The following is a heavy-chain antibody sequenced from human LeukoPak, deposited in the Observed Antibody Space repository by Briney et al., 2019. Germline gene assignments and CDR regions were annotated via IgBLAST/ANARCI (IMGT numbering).Heavy chain of an antibody. CDR3: ARDGSGSLDNYYYGMDV. CDR1: GGSIRSGGQY. V-gene: IGHV4-31*03. Sequence: SEXXSLTCTVSGGSIRSGGQYWSWIRQHAGKGLECIGCIYYSGSTYYNPSLKSRVIISVDTSKNQFSLTLSSVTAADTAVYYCARDGSGSLDNYYYGMDVWGQGTTVTVSS. CDR2: IYYSGST. D-gene: IGHD3-10*01. J-gene: IGHJ6*02.